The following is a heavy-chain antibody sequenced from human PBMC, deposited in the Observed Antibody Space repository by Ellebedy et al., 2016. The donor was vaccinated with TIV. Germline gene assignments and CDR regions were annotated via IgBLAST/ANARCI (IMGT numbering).Heavy chain of an antibody. Sequence: SETLSLXXTVSGGSISNYYWTWIRQPPGKGLEWIGYIYYSGTTNYNPSLKSRVTISLDTSKNQFSLKLSSVTAADTAVYYCARVSLHYYYGMDVWGQGTTVTVSS. V-gene: IGHV4-59*01. J-gene: IGHJ6*02. CDR3: ARVSLHYYYGMDV. CDR1: GGSISNYY. CDR2: IYYSGTT.